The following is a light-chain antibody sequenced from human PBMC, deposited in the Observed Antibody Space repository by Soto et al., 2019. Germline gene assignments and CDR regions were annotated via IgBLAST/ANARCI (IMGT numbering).Light chain of an antibody. Sequence: QSVLTQPPSASGTPGQRVTISCSGSSSNIGSSSVNWYQQLPGTGPKLLIYNDNQRPSGVPDRFSGSRSGTSASLAISGLQSEDEADYYCCLYVGGRTYVFGTGTKVTVL. J-gene: IGLJ1*01. CDR1: SSNIGSSS. V-gene: IGLV1-44*01. CDR3: CLYVGGRTYV. CDR2: NDN.